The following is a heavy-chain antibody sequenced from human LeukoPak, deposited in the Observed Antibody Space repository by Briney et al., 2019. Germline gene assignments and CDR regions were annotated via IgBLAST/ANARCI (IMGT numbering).Heavy chain of an antibody. CDR1: GLTFSTYD. CDR2: IQNNGSDK. V-gene: IGHV3-30*02. CDR3: ARAVTWIDP. Sequence: GGSLRLSCAASGLTFSTYDMNWVRQAPGKGLEWVAFIQNNGSDKYYADSVKGRFTISKDNSKNTVDLQMNSLRAEDTAVYYGARAVTWIDPWGQGTLVIVYS. J-gene: IGHJ5*02.